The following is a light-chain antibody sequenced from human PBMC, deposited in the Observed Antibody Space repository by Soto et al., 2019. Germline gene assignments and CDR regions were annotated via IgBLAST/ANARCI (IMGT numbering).Light chain of an antibody. CDR3: QQYNIWPPWT. Sequence: DIVMTQSPATLSVSPGERATLSCRASQSVSSNLAWYQQKPGQAPRLLIYGASTRATGVPARFSGSGSGTEFTLTISSLQSEDFALYYCQQYNIWPPWTFGQGTKV. J-gene: IGKJ1*01. CDR1: QSVSSN. V-gene: IGKV3-15*01. CDR2: GAS.